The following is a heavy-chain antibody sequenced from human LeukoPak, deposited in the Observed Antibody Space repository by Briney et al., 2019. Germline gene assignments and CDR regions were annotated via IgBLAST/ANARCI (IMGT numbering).Heavy chain of an antibody. Sequence: GGSLRLTCAASGITVSTNYMNWDRQAPGKGLEWVSYISSSSSTIYYADSVKGRFTISRDNAKNSLYLQMNSLRAEDTAVYYCARVDYDSSGYYYVDYWGQGTLVTVSS. V-gene: IGHV3-48*01. J-gene: IGHJ4*02. CDR2: ISSSSSTI. CDR3: ARVDYDSSGYYYVDY. CDR1: GITVSTNY. D-gene: IGHD3-22*01.